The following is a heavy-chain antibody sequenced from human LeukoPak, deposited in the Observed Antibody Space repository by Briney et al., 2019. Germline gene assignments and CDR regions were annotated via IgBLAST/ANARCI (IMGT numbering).Heavy chain of an antibody. CDR1: GFTFRSYE. CDR3: AELGITMIGGV. V-gene: IGHV3-48*03. D-gene: IGHD3-10*02. CDR2: ISSSGSTI. Sequence: GGSLRLSCAASGFTFRSYEMNWVRQTPGKGLEWVSYISSSGSTIYYADSVKGRFTISRDNAKNSLYLQMNSLRAEDTAVYYCAELGITMIGGVWGKGTTVTISS. J-gene: IGHJ6*04.